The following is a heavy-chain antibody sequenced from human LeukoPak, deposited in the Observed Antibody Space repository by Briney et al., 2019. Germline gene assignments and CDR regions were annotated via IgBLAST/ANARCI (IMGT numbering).Heavy chain of an antibody. D-gene: IGHD4-17*01. CDR1: GFTFNTYG. J-gene: IGHJ5*02. V-gene: IGHV3-30*03. CDR2: ISYDESNK. Sequence: GGSLRLSCAASGFTFNTYGMHWVRQAPGKGLEWVAVISYDESNKDYTDSVKGRFTISRDNSKNTLYLQMNSLRAEDTAVYYCARDIAQVLTTVTGNWFDPWGQGTLVTVSS. CDR3: ARDIAQVLTTVTGNWFDP.